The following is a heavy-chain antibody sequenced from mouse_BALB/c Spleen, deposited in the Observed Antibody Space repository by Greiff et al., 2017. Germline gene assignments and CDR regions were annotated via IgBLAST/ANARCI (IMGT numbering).Heavy chain of an antibody. CDR3: ARYNIYAMDY. CDR2: ISSGSSTI. CDR1: GFSFSSFG. V-gene: IGHV5-17*02. Sequence: DVKLVESGGGLVQPAGSRTLSCAVSGFSFSSFGMHWGRQAPEKGLEWVAYISSGSSTIYYADTVKGRFTISRYNPKNTLFLQMTSLKSEDTAMYYCARYNIYAMDYWGQGTSVTVSS. J-gene: IGHJ4*01.